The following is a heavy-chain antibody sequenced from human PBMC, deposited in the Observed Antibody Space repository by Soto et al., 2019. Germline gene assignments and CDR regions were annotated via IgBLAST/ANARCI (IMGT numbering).Heavy chain of an antibody. CDR1: GGSISGYY. D-gene: IGHD6-19*01. CDR3: ASSSIAVAGYFDY. Sequence: SETLSLTCTVSGGSISGYYWSWIRQPPGKGLEWIGYIYYSGSTNYNPSLKSRVTISVDTSKNQFSLKLSSVTAADTAVYYCASSSIAVAGYFDYWGQGTLVTVSS. CDR2: IYYSGST. V-gene: IGHV4-59*08. J-gene: IGHJ4*02.